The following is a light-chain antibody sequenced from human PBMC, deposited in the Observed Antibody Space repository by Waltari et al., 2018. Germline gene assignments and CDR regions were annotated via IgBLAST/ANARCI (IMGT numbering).Light chain of an antibody. CDR3: QKYNSAPPWT. V-gene: IGKV1-27*01. CDR2: TAS. CDR1: QGISNY. Sequence: DIQMTQSPSSLSASVGDRVTITCRASQGISNYLAWYQQKPGKVPKLLIYTASNLQSGVPSRVSGSGSGTDFTLTISSLQPEDVATYYCQKYNSAPPWTFGQGTKVEIK. J-gene: IGKJ1*01.